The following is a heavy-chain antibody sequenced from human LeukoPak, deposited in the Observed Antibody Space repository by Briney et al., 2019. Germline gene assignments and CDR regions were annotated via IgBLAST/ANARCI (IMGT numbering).Heavy chain of an antibody. V-gene: IGHV1-24*01. CDR3: ATDHYDSSGHYYAW. J-gene: IGHJ4*02. CDR2: FDPEDGET. Sequence: ASVKVSCKVSGYTLTELSMHWVRQAPGTGLEWMGGFDPEDGETIYAQKFQGRVTMTEDTSTDTAYMELSSLRSEDTAVYYCATDHYDSSGHYYAWWGQGTLVTVSS. CDR1: GYTLTELS. D-gene: IGHD3-22*01.